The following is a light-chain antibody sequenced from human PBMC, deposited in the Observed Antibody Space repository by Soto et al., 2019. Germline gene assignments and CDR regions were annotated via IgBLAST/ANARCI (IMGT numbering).Light chain of an antibody. V-gene: IGKV3-20*01. Sequence: EIVLTQSPGTLSLSPGERATLSCRASQTVTSNYLAWYQRKPGQAPRLLIYGASSRATDIPDRFSGCGSGTDFTLTITRLEPEDFAVYFCQQYAGSPSTFGQGTKVEIK. CDR2: GAS. CDR3: QQYAGSPST. J-gene: IGKJ1*01. CDR1: QTVTSNY.